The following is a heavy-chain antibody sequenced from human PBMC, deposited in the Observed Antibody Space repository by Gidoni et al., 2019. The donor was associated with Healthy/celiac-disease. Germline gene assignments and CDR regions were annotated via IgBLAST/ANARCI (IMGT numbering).Heavy chain of an antibody. D-gene: IGHD6-6*01. J-gene: IGHJ4*02. Sequence: EVQLVESGGGLVKPGGSLRLSCAASGFTFSSYSMNWVRQAPGKGLEWVSSISSSSSYIYYADSVKGRFTISRDNAKNSLYLQMNSLRAEDTAVYYCARDDSEEAARLPLYFDYWGQGTLVTVSS. V-gene: IGHV3-21*01. CDR1: GFTFSSYS. CDR2: ISSSSSYI. CDR3: ARDDSEEAARLPLYFDY.